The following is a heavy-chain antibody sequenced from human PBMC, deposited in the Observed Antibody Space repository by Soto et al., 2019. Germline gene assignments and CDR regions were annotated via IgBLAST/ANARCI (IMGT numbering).Heavy chain of an antibody. CDR3: AKFIIAVAGTRDAFDI. CDR1: GFTFSSYA. Sequence: PGGSLRLSCAASGFTFSSYAMSWVRQAPGKGLEWVSAISGSGGSTYYADSVKGRFTISRDNSKNTLYLQMNSLRAEDTAVYYCAKFIIAVAGTRDAFDIWGQGTMVTVPS. D-gene: IGHD6-19*01. CDR2: ISGSGGST. J-gene: IGHJ3*02. V-gene: IGHV3-23*01.